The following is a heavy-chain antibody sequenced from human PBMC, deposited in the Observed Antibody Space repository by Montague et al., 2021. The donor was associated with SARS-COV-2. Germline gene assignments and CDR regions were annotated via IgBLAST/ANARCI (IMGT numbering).Heavy chain of an antibody. CDR2: TFYRYKWQN. CDR1: GDSVAGHRAF. J-gene: IGHJ6*01. V-gene: IGHV6-1*01. D-gene: IGHD4-17*01. CDR3: SRGTLRFGMDV. Sequence: CAISGDSVAGHRAFWDGDRHAPSTGLEFVCRTFYRYKWQNDYAVSVRSRITINPDTSKNQFSLHLSSVTPEYTAVYYCSRGTLRFGMDVWGQGTTVTVSS.